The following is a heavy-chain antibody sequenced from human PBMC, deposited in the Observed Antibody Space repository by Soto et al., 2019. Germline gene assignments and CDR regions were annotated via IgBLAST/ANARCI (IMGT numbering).Heavy chain of an antibody. V-gene: IGHV4-31*03. CDR1: GGSISSGGYY. Sequence: QVQLQESGPGLVKPSQTLSLTCTVSGGSISSGGYYWSWIRQHPGKGLEWIGYIYYSGSTYYNPSLNSRVTISVDTSKNQFSLKLSSVTAADTAVYYCAKEQSYVSNYWFDPWGQGTLVTVSS. J-gene: IGHJ5*02. CDR2: IYYSGST. D-gene: IGHD3-16*01. CDR3: AKEQSYVSNYWFDP.